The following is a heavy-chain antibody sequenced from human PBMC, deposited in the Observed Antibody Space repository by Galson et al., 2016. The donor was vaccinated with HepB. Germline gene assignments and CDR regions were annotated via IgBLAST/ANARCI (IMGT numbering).Heavy chain of an antibody. J-gene: IGHJ4*02. CDR1: AFTFSTYG. D-gene: IGHD3-10*01. Sequence: SLRLSCAASAFTFSTYGMHWVRQAPVKGLEWVAVISYDGSKKYYADSVKGRSTISRDNSKNTLYLQMNSLRTEDTAVYYCAKDPYYYGSGSYYFDYWGQGTLVTVSS. CDR2: ISYDGSKK. V-gene: IGHV3-30*18. CDR3: AKDPYYYGSGSYYFDY.